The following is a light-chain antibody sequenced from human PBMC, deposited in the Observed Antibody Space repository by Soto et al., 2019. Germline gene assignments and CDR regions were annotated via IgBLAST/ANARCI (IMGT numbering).Light chain of an antibody. CDR1: SGHSGYA. CDR3: QTWGTGIRV. V-gene: IGLV4-69*01. Sequence: QSVLTQSPSASASLGASVTLTCTLRSGHSGYAIAWHQQQPGKGPRYLMKVNNDGSHIKGDGIPDRFSGSNSGAERYLTISSLQSEDEADYYCQTWGTGIRVFGGGTK. CDR2: VNNDGSH. J-gene: IGLJ3*02.